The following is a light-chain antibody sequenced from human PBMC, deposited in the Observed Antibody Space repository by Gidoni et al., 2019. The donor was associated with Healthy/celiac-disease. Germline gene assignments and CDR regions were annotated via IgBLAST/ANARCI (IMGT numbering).Light chain of an antibody. J-gene: IGKJ2*01. CDR1: QSVSSN. CDR3: QQYNNWPPEGT. V-gene: IGKV3-15*01. CDR2: GAS. Sequence: EIVMTQSPDTLSVSPGERATLPCRASQSVSSNLAWYQQKPGQAPRLLIYGASTRATGIPARFSGSGSGTEFTLTISSLQSEDFAVYYCQQYNNWPPEGTFGQGTKLEIK.